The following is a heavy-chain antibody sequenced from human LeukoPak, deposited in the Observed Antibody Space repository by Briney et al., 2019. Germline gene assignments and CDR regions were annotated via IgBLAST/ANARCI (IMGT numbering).Heavy chain of an antibody. J-gene: IGHJ4*02. CDR2: MTGSGDTT. CDR1: GFIFRNYA. D-gene: IGHD3-9*01. V-gene: IGHV3-23*01. CDR3: AKWGDYDILTGYYVSDI. Sequence: GGSLRLSCAASGFIFRNYAMSWVRQAPGKGLEWVSAMTGSGDTTYYADSVKGRFTISRDNSKNTLYVEMNTLRAEDTAVYYCAKWGDYDILTGYYVSDIWGQGTLVTVSS.